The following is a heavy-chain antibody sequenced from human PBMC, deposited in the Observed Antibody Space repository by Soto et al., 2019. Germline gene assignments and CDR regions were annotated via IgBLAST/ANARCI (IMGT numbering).Heavy chain of an antibody. Sequence: GGSLRLSCAASGFTFSSYSMNWFRQAPGKGLEWVSYISSSSSTIYYADSVKGRFTISRDNAKNSLYLQMNSLRAEDTAVYYCARLDFWSGYYTPKVDYWGQGTLVTVSS. J-gene: IGHJ4*02. V-gene: IGHV3-48*01. CDR3: ARLDFWSGYYTPKVDY. CDR2: ISSSSSTI. D-gene: IGHD3-3*01. CDR1: GFTFSSYS.